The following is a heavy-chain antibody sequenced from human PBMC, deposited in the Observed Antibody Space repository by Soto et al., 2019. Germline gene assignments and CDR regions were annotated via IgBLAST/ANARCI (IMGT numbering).Heavy chain of an antibody. V-gene: IGHV3-74*01. CDR1: EFTFRSYW. D-gene: IGHD1-7*01. CDR3: ARSLPGTYGAFDL. CDR2: ISGDGSST. J-gene: IGHJ3*01. Sequence: PGGSLRLSCAASEFTFRSYWMHWVRQSPGKGLVWVSRISGDGSSTTYADSVRGRFTISRDNAKNTVYLQMDSLRAEDTAVYYCARSLPGTYGAFDLWGPGTMVTVSS.